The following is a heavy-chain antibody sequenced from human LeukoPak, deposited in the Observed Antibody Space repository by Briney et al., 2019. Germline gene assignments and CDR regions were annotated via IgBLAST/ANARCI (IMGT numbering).Heavy chain of an antibody. CDR1: GGSFSGYY. CDR2: INHSGST. J-gene: IGHJ4*02. D-gene: IGHD3-16*02. V-gene: IGHV4-34*01. Sequence: PSETLSLTCAVYGGSFSGYYWSWIRQPPGKGLEWIGEINHSGSTNYNPSLKSRVTISVDTSKNQFSLKLSSVTAADTAVYYCARVKTLSDYVWGSYRYFDYWGQGTLVTVSS. CDR3: ARVKTLSDYVWGSYRYFDY.